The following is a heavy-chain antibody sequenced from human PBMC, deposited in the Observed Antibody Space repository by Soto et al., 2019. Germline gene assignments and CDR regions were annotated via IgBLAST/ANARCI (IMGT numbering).Heavy chain of an antibody. CDR2: IYHSGST. CDR1: GGSISSSNW. Sequence: SETLSLTCAVSGGSISSSNWWSWVRQHPGKGLEWIGEIYHSGSTNYNTSLKSRVTISVDKSKNQFSLKLRSVTAADPAVYYCARIPRDSNGWYHYDYWGQGTLVTVSS. CDR3: ARIPRDSNGWYHYDY. J-gene: IGHJ4*02. V-gene: IGHV4-4*02. D-gene: IGHD6-19*01.